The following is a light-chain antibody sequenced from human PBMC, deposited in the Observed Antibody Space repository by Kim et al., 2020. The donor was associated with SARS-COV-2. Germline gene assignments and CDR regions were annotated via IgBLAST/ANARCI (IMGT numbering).Light chain of an antibody. V-gene: IGKV3-20*01. CDR1: QSVSRSH. CDR3: HHFDNSLYT. Sequence: LSRGERATLSCRARQSVSRSHLGWYQQTPGQPPRLLIYDASTRAVGIPDRFSGSGSGTLFTLTISRLEPEDFAVYYCHHFDNSLYTFGQGTKLEI. CDR2: DAS. J-gene: IGKJ2*01.